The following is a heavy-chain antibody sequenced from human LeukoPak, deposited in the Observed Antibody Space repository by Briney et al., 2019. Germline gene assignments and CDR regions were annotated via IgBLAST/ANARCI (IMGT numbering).Heavy chain of an antibody. CDR2: INPNSGGT. D-gene: IGHD3-10*01. J-gene: IGHJ3*02. CDR1: GYTFTSYY. CDR3: ASKGSGSFHAFDI. Sequence: ASVKVSCKASGYTFTSYYMHWVRQAPGQGLEWMGWINPNSGGTNYAQKFQGRVTMTRDTSISTAYMELSRLRSDDTAVYYCASKGSGSFHAFDIWGQGTMVTVSS. V-gene: IGHV1-2*02.